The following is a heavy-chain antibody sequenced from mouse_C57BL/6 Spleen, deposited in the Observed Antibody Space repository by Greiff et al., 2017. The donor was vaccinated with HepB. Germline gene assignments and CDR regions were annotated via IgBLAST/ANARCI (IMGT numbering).Heavy chain of an antibody. CDR3: ARGREYYFDY. Sequence: EVQLVESGGGLVKPGGSLKLSCAASGFTFSDYGMHWVRQAPEKGLEWVAYIRSGSSTIYYADTVKGRFTISRDNAKNPLFLQMTSLWSEDTAMYYCARGREYYFDYWGQGTTLTVSS. J-gene: IGHJ2*01. CDR2: IRSGSSTI. V-gene: IGHV5-17*01. CDR1: GFTFSDYG.